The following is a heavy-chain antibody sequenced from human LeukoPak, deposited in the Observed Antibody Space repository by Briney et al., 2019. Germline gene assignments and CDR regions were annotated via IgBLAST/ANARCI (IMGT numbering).Heavy chain of an antibody. V-gene: IGHV4-59*01. CDR1: GGSISSYY. CDR2: IYYSGST. CDR3: ARENNWFDP. Sequence: SETLSLTCTVSGGSISSYYWSRIRQPPGKGLEWIGYIYYSGSTNYNPSLKSRVTISVDTSKNQFSLKLSSVTAADTAVYYCARENNWFDPWGQGTLVTVSS. J-gene: IGHJ5*02.